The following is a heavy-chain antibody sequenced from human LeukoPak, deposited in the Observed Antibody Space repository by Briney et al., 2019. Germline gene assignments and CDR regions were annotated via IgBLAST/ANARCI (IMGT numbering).Heavy chain of an antibody. CDR2: IWYDGSDK. Sequence: GGSLRLSCAASGFTLSSYGMHWVRQAPGKGLEGVAGIWYDGSDKDYADSVKSRFTISRDNSKNTLYLQMNSLRAEDTAVYYCARDRGWQWLVQGNQDYWGQGTLVTVSS. V-gene: IGHV3-33*01. CDR1: GFTLSSYG. J-gene: IGHJ4*02. D-gene: IGHD6-19*01. CDR3: ARDRGWQWLVQGNQDY.